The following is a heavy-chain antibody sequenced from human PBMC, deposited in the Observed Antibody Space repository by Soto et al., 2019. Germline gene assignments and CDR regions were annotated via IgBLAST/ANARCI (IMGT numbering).Heavy chain of an antibody. D-gene: IGHD5-12*01. Sequence: QVQLVQSGAEVKKPGASVKVSCKASGYTFTGYYMHWVRQAPGQGLEWMGWINPNSGGTNYAQKFQGRVTMTRDTSISTAYMELSRLRSDATAVYYCARDSTHSPIVATGTGNAFDIWGQGTMVTVSS. CDR2: INPNSGGT. J-gene: IGHJ3*02. CDR1: GYTFTGYY. CDR3: ARDSTHSPIVATGTGNAFDI. V-gene: IGHV1-2*02.